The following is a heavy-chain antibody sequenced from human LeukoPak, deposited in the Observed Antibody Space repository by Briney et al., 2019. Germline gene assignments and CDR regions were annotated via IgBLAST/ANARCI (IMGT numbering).Heavy chain of an antibody. V-gene: IGHV4-38-2*01. CDR1: GYSISSGYY. CDR3: ASVGIAARPGAFDI. J-gene: IGHJ3*02. Sequence: PSETLSLTCAVSGYSISSGYYWGWIRQPPGKGLEWIGSIYHSGSTYYNPSLKRRVTISVDTSKHQFSLKLSSVTAADTAVYYCASVGIAARPGAFDISGQGTMVTVSS. D-gene: IGHD6-6*01. CDR2: IYHSGST.